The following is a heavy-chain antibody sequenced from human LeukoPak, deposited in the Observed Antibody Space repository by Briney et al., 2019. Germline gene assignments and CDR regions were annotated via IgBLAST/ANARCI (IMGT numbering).Heavy chain of an antibody. CDR2: IHYSGRT. CDR1: GASISSYDYY. V-gene: IGHV4-30-4*01. Sequence: QASETLCLTCTVSGASISSYDYYWSWLRQPPGKGLVWIGHIHYSGRTYYTPSVNSRVTISLDTSKNQFSLKLASVTAADTAVYYCAKGTVTAHFEIWGQGTLVTVSS. D-gene: IGHD4-17*01. J-gene: IGHJ4*01. CDR3: AKGTVTAHFEI.